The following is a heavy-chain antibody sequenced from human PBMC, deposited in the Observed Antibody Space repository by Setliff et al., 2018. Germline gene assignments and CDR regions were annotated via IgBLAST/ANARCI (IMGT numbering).Heavy chain of an antibody. CDR1: GFTFSSYS. J-gene: IGHJ6*03. Sequence: GESLRLSCAASGFTFSSYSMNWVRQAPGKGLEWVSSISSSSSYIYYADSVKGRFTISRDNAKNSLYLQMNSLRAEDTAVYYCARNPGYGSGIYYYYYYYMDVWGKGTTVTV. V-gene: IGHV3-21*01. CDR2: ISSSSSYI. D-gene: IGHD3-10*01. CDR3: ARNPGYGSGIYYYYYYYMDV.